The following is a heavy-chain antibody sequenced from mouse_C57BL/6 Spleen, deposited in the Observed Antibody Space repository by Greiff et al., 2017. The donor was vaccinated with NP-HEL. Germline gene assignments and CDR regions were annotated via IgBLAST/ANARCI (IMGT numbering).Heavy chain of an antibody. D-gene: IGHD2-5*01. CDR3: ARGEYSNFWYFDV. J-gene: IGHJ1*03. CDR2: INPNNGGT. Sequence: EVQLVESGPELVKPGASVKMSCKASGYTFTDYNMHWVKQSHGKSLAWIGYINPNNGGTSYNQKFKGKATLTVNKSSSTAYMELRSLTSEDSAVYYCARGEYSNFWYFDVWGTGTTVTVSS. CDR1: GYTFTDYN. V-gene: IGHV1-22*01.